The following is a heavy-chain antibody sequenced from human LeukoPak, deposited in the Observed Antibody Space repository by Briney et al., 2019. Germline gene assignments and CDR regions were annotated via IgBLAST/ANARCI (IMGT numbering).Heavy chain of an antibody. D-gene: IGHD3-10*01. CDR2: IWYDGSNK. V-gene: IGHV3-33*08. CDR3: ARETYYYGSGSYYNRYYMDV. Sequence: PGGSLRLSCAASGFTFSSYGMHWVRQAPGKGLEWVAVIWYDGSNKYYADSVKGRFTISRNNSKNTLYLQMNSLRAEDTAVYYCARETYYYGSGSYYNRYYMDVWGKGTTVTVSS. J-gene: IGHJ6*03. CDR1: GFTFSSYG.